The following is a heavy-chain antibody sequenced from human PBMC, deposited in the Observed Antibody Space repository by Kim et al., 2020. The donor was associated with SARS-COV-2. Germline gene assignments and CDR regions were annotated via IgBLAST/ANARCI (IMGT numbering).Heavy chain of an antibody. J-gene: IGHJ4*02. CDR3: ARDYCSGGSCSPSLYY. CDR2: INPSGGST. CDR1: GYTFTSYY. D-gene: IGHD2-15*01. V-gene: IGHV1-46*01. Sequence: ASVKVSCKASGYTFTSYYMHWVRQAPGQGLEWMGIINPSGGSTSYAQKFQGRVTMTRDTSTSTVYMELSSLRSEDTAVYYCARDYCSGGSCSPSLYYWGQGTLVTVSS.